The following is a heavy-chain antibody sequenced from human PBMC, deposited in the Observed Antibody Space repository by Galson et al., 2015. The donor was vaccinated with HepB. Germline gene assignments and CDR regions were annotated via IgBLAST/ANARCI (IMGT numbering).Heavy chain of an antibody. CDR3: ARAGTQLGVVALFDY. V-gene: IGHV3-11*04. D-gene: IGHD2-15*01. Sequence: SLRLSCAASGFTFSDYYMSWIRQAPGKGLEWVSYISSSGSTIYYADSVKGRFTISRDNAKNSPYLQMNSLRAEDTAVYYCARAGTQLGVVALFDYWGQGTLVTVSS. J-gene: IGHJ4*02. CDR1: GFTFSDYY. CDR2: ISSSGSTI.